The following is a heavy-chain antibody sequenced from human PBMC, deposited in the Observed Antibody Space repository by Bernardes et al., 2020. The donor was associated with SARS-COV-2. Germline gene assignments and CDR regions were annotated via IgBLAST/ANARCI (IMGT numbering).Heavy chain of an antibody. J-gene: IGHJ5*02. CDR1: GYAFTSYG. Sequence: ASVKVSCKASGYAFTSYGISWVRRAPGQGLEWMGWISAYNGNTNYAQKLQDRVTMTTDTSTSTAYMELRSLRSDDTAVYYCATVVGYSYGGGWFDPWGQGNLVTVSS. D-gene: IGHD5-18*01. CDR3: ATVVGYSYGGGWFDP. CDR2: ISAYNGNT. V-gene: IGHV1-18*01.